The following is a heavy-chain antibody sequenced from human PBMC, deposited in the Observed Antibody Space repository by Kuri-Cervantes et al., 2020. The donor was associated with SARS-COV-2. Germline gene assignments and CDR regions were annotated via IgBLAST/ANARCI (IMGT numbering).Heavy chain of an antibody. Sequence: GESLKISCAASGFTFSSYAMNWVRQAPGKGLEWVSYISSSSSTIYYADSVKGRFTISRDNAKNSLYLQMNSLRAEDTAVYYCAISQSRTVDYWGQGTLVTVSS. CDR2: ISSSSSTI. D-gene: IGHD2-2*01. V-gene: IGHV3-48*01. J-gene: IGHJ4*02. CDR3: AISQSRTVDY. CDR1: GFTFSSYA.